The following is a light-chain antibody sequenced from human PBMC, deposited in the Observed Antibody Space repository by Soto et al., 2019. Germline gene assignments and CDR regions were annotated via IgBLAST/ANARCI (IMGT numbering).Light chain of an antibody. J-gene: IGLJ1*01. CDR3: SSYTSSSIDYV. CDR1: SSDVGGYNY. Sequence: QSALTQPASVSGSPGQSITISCTGTSSDVGGYNYVSWYQQHPGKAPKLMIYEVSSRPSGVSNRFSGSKSGNTASLTISGLQAEDDADYYCSSYTSSSIDYVFGTGTKLTVL. CDR2: EVS. V-gene: IGLV2-14*01.